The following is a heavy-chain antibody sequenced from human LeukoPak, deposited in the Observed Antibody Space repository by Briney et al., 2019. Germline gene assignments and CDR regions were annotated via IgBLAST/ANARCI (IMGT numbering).Heavy chain of an antibody. CDR3: ALGSDCSS. D-gene: IGHD2-21*02. CDR2: INADEDRA. V-gene: IGHV3-23*01. Sequence: PGGSLRLSCAASGFTFSSCAMSWVRQAPGKGLVWVSHINADEDRAAYADSVKGRFTISRDNARNTLYLQMNSLRAEDTAVYYCALGSDCSSWGQGTLVTVSS. J-gene: IGHJ5*02. CDR1: GFTFSSCA.